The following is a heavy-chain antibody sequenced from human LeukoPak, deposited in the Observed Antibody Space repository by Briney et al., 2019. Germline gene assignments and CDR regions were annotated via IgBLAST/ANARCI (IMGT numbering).Heavy chain of an antibody. CDR3: ARSRTKRGYSYGNYFDY. CDR1: GGSFSGYY. D-gene: IGHD5-18*01. V-gene: IGHV4-34*01. J-gene: IGHJ4*02. Sequence: PSETLSLTCAVYGGSFSGYYWSWIRQPPGKGLEWIGEINHSGSTNYNPSLKSRVTISVDTSKNQFSLKLSSVTAADTAVYYCARSRTKRGYSYGNYFDYWGQGTLVTVSS. CDR2: INHSGST.